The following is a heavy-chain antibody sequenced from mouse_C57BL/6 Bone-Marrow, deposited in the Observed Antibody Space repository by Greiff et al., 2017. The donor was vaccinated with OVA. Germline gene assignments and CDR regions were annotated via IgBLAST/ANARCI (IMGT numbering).Heavy chain of an antibody. CDR3: VRHEGSSGYRFAY. D-gene: IGHD3-2*02. CDR2: IRSKSNNYAT. J-gene: IGHJ3*01. Sequence: EVQLVESGGGLVQPKGSLKLSCAASGFSFNTYAMNWVRQAPGKGLEWVARIRSKSNNYATYYADSVKDRFTISRDDSESMLYLQMNNLKTEDTAMYYCVRHEGSSGYRFAYWGQGTLVTVSA. V-gene: IGHV10-1*01. CDR1: GFSFNTYA.